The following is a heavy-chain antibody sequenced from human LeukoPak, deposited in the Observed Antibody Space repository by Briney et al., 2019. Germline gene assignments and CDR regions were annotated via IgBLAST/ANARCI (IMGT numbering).Heavy chain of an antibody. CDR2: INHSGST. D-gene: IGHD4-11*01. CDR1: AGSFCAYY. V-gene: IGHV4-34*01. CDR3: ARVSYYSNPEYWYFDL. J-gene: IGHJ2*01. Sequence: PETLSLTCAVYAGSFCAYYWTWIRQPPRKGLEWIGEINHSGSTNYNPFLKSRSNISIDTSKSQFSLRLGSVTAADTAVYYCARVSYYSNPEYWYFDLWGRGTLVTVSS.